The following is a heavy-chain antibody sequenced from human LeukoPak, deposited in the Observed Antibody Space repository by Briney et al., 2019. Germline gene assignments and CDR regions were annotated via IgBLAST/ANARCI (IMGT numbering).Heavy chain of an antibody. CDR2: IYPGDSET. V-gene: IGHV5-51*01. Sequence: GESLKISCKGSGYTFTTYWIAWVRQMPGKGLEWMGIIYPGDSETRYSPSFQGQVTISADKSISTAYLQWSSLKASDTAMYYCARPLYYGSGIPPCAFDIWGQGTMVTVSS. D-gene: IGHD3-10*01. CDR3: ARPLYYGSGIPPCAFDI. CDR1: GYTFTTYW. J-gene: IGHJ3*02.